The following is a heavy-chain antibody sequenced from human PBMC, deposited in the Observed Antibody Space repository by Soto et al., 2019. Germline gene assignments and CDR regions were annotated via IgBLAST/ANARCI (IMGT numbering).Heavy chain of an antibody. D-gene: IGHD4-17*01. CDR2: IYYSGST. V-gene: IGHV4-30-4*01. J-gene: IGHJ4*02. Sequence: QVQLQESGPGLVKPSQTLSLTCTVSGGSISSGDYYWSWIRQPPGKGLEWIGYIYYSGSTYYNPSLKSRVTISVDTSKNQFSLNLSSVTAADTAVYYCARARMTTVTDFDFWGQGTLVTVSS. CDR3: ARARMTTVTDFDF. CDR1: GGSISSGDYY.